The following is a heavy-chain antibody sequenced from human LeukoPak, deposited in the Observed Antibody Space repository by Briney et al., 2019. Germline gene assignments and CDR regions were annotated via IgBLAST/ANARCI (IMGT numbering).Heavy chain of an antibody. Sequence: GESLKISCKGSGYTFTTYWIAWVRQMPGIGLEWMGIISPGDSDTRYSPSFQGQVTISADKSISTAYLQWSGLKASDTAIYYCARYLRWLQSPDPPDDFWGQGTLVTVSS. V-gene: IGHV5-51*01. CDR2: ISPGDSDT. CDR3: ARYLRWLQSPDPPDDF. J-gene: IGHJ4*02. D-gene: IGHD5-24*01. CDR1: GYTFTTYW.